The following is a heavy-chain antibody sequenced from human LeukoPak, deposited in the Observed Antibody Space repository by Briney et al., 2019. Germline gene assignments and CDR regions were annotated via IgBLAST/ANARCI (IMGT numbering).Heavy chain of an antibody. J-gene: IGHJ4*02. D-gene: IGHD3-9*01. Sequence: SETLSLTCTVSGGSISSYYWSWIRQPPGKGLEWIGYIHYSGSTNYNPSLKSRVTISVDTSKNQFSLKLSSVTAADTAVYYCARVTQNYDILTGYYPYYFDYWGQGTLVTVSS. CDR3: ARVTQNYDILTGYYPYYFDY. CDR2: IHYSGST. CDR1: GGSISSYY. V-gene: IGHV4-59*01.